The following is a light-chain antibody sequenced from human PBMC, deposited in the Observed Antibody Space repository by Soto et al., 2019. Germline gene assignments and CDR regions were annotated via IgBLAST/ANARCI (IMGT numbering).Light chain of an antibody. CDR1: SSDVGGYNY. Sequence: QSALTQPASVSGSPGQSITISCTGTSSDVGGYNYVSWYQQHPGKAPKLMIYDVSNRPSGVSNRFSGSKSGNTASLTISELQAEDEADYYCSSYTSSSSYVFRTGTKVTVL. J-gene: IGLJ1*01. CDR3: SSYTSSSSYV. V-gene: IGLV2-14*01. CDR2: DVS.